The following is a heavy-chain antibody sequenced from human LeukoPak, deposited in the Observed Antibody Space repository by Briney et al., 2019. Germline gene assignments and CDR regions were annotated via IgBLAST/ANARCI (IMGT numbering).Heavy chain of an antibody. CDR2: IYYSGST. V-gene: IGHV4-30-4*08. CDR3: AGWNYDYYYMDV. J-gene: IGHJ6*03. CDR1: GGSISSGDYY. Sequence: SQTLSLTCTVSGGSISSGDYYWSWIRQPPGKGLGWIRYIYYSGSTYYNPSLKSRVTISVDTSKNQFSLKLSSVTAADTAVYYCAGWNYDYYYMDVWGKGTTVTVSS.